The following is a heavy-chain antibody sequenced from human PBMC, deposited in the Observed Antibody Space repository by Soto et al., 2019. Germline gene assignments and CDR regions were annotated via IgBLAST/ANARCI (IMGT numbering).Heavy chain of an antibody. D-gene: IGHD2-15*01. CDR2: ISDSDGST. CDR3: AKEVEGGWYYFDY. CDR1: GFTFSTYA. Sequence: EVQLLESGGGLVQPGGSLTLSCAASGFTFSTYAITWSPQAPGKGLEWVSTISDSDGSTYYADSVKGRFTISRDNSKNTVYLQMNSLRAEDTAVYYCAKEVEGGWYYFDYWGQGTLVTVSS. V-gene: IGHV3-23*01. J-gene: IGHJ4*02.